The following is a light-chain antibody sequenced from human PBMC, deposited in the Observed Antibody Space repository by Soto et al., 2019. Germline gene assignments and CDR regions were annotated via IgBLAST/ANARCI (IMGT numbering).Light chain of an antibody. V-gene: IGKV1-5*03. CDR1: QGLNNW. Sequence: DIQVTQSPSTLSASVGDRVTITSRASQGLNNWLACFQQKPGKAPTLLIYKASGLESGGPSRFSGSGSGTEFTLTIGSLQPDDFSTYYCQQYNGYPWTFGGGTKVEIK. CDR3: QQYNGYPWT. CDR2: KAS. J-gene: IGKJ1*01.